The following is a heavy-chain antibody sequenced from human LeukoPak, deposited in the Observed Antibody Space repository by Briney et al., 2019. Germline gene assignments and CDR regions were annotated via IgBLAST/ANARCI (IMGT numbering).Heavy chain of an antibody. CDR2: INSDGTST. Sequence: PGGSLRLSCAASGFSFSSSCVHWVRHAPGEGLVWVSHINSDGTSTSYADSVKGRFTISRDNAKNTLYLQMNSLRPEDTAVYYCARDPRPQRWCWFEPWGQGTLVTVSS. CDR1: GFSFSSSC. D-gene: IGHD2-8*02. V-gene: IGHV3-74*01. J-gene: IGHJ5*02. CDR3: ARDPRPQRWCWFEP.